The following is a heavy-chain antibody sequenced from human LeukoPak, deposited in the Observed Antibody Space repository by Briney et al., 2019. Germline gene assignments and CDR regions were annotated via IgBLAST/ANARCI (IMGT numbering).Heavy chain of an antibody. D-gene: IGHD5-24*01. CDR2: ISGSGGST. Sequence: GGSLRLSCAASGFTFSSYAMSWVRQAPGKGLEWVSAISGSGGSTYYADSVKGRFTISRDNSKNTLYLQMNSLRAEDTAVYYYAKSVEMATIYFDYWGQGTLVTVSS. J-gene: IGHJ4*02. CDR1: GFTFSSYA. V-gene: IGHV3-23*01. CDR3: AKSVEMATIYFDY.